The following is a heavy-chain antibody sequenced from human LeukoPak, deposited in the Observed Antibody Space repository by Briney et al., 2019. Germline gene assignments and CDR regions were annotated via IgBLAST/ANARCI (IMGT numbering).Heavy chain of an antibody. CDR1: GFIFSRYA. CDR2: IKSDGSST. Sequence: PGGSLRLSCAASGFIFSRYAMSWVRQAPGKGLVWVSRIKSDGSSTSYADSVKGRFTISRDNAKNTLYLQMNSLRAEDTAVYYCARDGYSFGHDFDYWGQGTLVTVSS. D-gene: IGHD5-18*01. CDR3: ARDGYSFGHDFDY. V-gene: IGHV3-74*01. J-gene: IGHJ4*02.